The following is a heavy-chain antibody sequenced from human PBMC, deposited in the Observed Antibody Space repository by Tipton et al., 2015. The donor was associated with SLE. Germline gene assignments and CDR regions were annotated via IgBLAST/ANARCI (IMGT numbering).Heavy chain of an antibody. CDR2: IYTSGST. Sequence: TLSLTCTVSGGSISSYYWSWIRQPPGKGLEWIGYIYTSGSTNYNPSLKSRVTISVDTSKNQFSLKLSSVTAADTAVYYCARQGVCGGDCSPEPLAFDIWGQGTMVTVSS. CDR3: ARQGVCGGDCSPEPLAFDI. D-gene: IGHD2-21*01. V-gene: IGHV4-4*09. J-gene: IGHJ3*02. CDR1: GGSISSYY.